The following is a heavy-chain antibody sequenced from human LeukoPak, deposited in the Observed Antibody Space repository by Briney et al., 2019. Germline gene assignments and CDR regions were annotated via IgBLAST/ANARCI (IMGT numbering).Heavy chain of an antibody. V-gene: IGHV4-34*01. J-gene: IGHJ4*02. Sequence: SETLSLTCAVYGGSFSGYYWSWIRQPPGKGLEWIGEINHYGSTNYNPSLKSRVTISVDTSKNQFSLNLSSVTAEDTAVYYCARRAGAYSHPYDYWGQGTLVTVSS. CDR2: INHYGST. CDR3: ARRAGAYSHPYDY. D-gene: IGHD4/OR15-4a*01. CDR1: GGSFSGYY.